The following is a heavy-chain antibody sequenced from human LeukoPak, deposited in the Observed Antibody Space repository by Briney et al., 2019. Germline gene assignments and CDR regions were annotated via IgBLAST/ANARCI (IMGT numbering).Heavy chain of an antibody. CDR3: ARELAAQVRWFDP. J-gene: IGHJ5*02. V-gene: IGHV3-30*03. CDR1: GFTFSSYG. Sequence: GGSLRLSCAASGFTFSSYGMHWVRQAPGKGLEWVAVISYDGSNKYYADSVKGRFTISRDNSKNTLCLQMNSLRAEDTAVYYCARELAAQVRWFDPWSQGTLVTVSS. CDR2: ISYDGSNK. D-gene: IGHD6-6*01.